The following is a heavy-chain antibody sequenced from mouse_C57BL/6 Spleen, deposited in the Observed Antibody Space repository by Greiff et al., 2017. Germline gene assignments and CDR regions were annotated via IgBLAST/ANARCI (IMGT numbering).Heavy chain of an antibody. CDR3: ARVGYGSSPYWYFDV. CDR2: IWSGGST. J-gene: IGHJ1*03. D-gene: IGHD1-1*01. Sequence: QVHVKQSGPGLVQPSQSLSIPCTVSGFSLTSYGVHWVRQSPGKGLEWLGVIWSGGSTDYNAAFISRLSISKGNSKSQVFFKMNSLQADDTAIYYCARVGYGSSPYWYFDVWGTGTTVTVSS. V-gene: IGHV2-2*01. CDR1: GFSLTSYG.